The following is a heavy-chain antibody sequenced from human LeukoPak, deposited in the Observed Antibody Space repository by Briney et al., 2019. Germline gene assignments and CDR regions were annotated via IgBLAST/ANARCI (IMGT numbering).Heavy chain of an antibody. CDR2: IYPGDSDT. V-gene: IGHV5-51*01. J-gene: IGHJ4*02. Sequence: GESLKISCKGSGYIFTSYLIGWVRQMPGKGLEWMGIIYPGDSDTRYSPSFQGQVTISADKSISTAYLQWSSLKASDTAMYYCAITYYDILTGYYGFDYWGQGTLVTVSS. D-gene: IGHD3-9*01. CDR1: GYIFTSYL. CDR3: AITYYDILTGYYGFDY.